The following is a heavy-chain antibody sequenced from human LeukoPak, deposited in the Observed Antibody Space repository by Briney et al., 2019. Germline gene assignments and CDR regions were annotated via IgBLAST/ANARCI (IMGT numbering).Heavy chain of an antibody. CDR3: ARGEAAAGTLFDY. CDR2: INPNSGGT. D-gene: IGHD6-13*01. CDR1: GYTFTGYY. Sequence: ASVKVSCKASGYTFTGYYIHWVRQAPGQGLEWMGRINPNSGGTNYAQKFQGRVTMTRDTSISTAYMELSRLRSDDTAVYYCARGEAAAGTLFDYWGQGTLVTVSS. J-gene: IGHJ4*02. V-gene: IGHV1-2*06.